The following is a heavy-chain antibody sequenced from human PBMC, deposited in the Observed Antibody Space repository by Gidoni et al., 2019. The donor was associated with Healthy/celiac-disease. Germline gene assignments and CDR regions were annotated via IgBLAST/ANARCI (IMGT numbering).Heavy chain of an antibody. CDR1: GFPFSSYE. D-gene: IGHD3-10*01. CDR3: ARGMVSRRYGMDV. J-gene: IGHJ6*02. Sequence: EVQRVESGGGLVQPGGSLGLYCAASGFPFSSYEMNWVRQAPGKGLAWVSYISSSGSTIYYADSVKGRFTISRDNAKNSLYLQMNSLRAEDTAVYYCARGMVSRRYGMDVWGQGTTVTVSS. V-gene: IGHV3-48*03. CDR2: ISSSGSTI.